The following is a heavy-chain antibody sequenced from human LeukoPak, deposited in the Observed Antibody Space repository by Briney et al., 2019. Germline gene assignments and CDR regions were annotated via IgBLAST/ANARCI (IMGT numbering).Heavy chain of an antibody. CDR2: ISSGGST. V-gene: IGHV3-66*01. CDR3: ARDLAYYYDSSCYSH. Sequence: GGSLRFSVAASGFTVSSNYMSWVRQAPGKGLEWFSIISSGGSTYYADSVKGRFTISRDNSKKTLYLQMNSLRAEDTAVYYCARDLAYYYDSSCYSHWGQGTLVTVSS. CDR1: GFTVSSNY. D-gene: IGHD3-22*01. J-gene: IGHJ4*02.